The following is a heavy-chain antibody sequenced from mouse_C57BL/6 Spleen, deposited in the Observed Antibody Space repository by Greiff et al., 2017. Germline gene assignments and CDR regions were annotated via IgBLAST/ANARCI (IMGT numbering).Heavy chain of an antibody. CDR2: ISDGGSYT. CDR1: GFTFSSYA. CDR3: AREITTVRYFDG. V-gene: IGHV5-4*01. D-gene: IGHD1-1*01. J-gene: IGHJ1*03. Sequence: DVMLVESGGGLVKPGGSLKLSCAASGFTFSSYAMSWVRQTPEKRLEWVATISDGGSYTYYPDNVKGRFTISRDNAKNNLYLQMSHLKSEDTAMYYCAREITTVRYFDGWGTGTTVTVYS.